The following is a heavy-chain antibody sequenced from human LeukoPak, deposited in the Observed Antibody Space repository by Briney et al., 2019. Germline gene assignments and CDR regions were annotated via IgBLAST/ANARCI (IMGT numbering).Heavy chain of an antibody. J-gene: IGHJ4*02. CDR2: INHSGST. V-gene: IGHV4-34*01. CDR1: GGSFSGYY. CDR3: ARGYDLWSGPQDY. D-gene: IGHD3-3*01. Sequence: SETLSLTCAVYGGSFSGYYWSWIRQPPGKGLEWIGEINHSGSTNYNPSLKSRVTISVDTSKNQFSLKLSSVTAADTVVYYCARGYDLWSGPQDYWGQGTLVTVSS.